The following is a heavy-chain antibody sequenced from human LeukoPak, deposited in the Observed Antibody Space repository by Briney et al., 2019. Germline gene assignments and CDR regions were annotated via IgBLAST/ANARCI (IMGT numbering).Heavy chain of an antibody. V-gene: IGHV3-30*03. Sequence: QPGRSLRLSCAASGFTFSSYGMHWVRQAPGKGLEWVAVISYDGSNKYYADSVKGRFTISRDNSKNTLYLQMNSLRAEDTAVYYCARDRRYCTNGVCYFRSGEGYYYGMDVWGQGTTVTVSS. D-gene: IGHD2-8*01. CDR3: ARDRRYCTNGVCYFRSGEGYYYGMDV. CDR2: ISYDGSNK. CDR1: GFTFSSYG. J-gene: IGHJ6*02.